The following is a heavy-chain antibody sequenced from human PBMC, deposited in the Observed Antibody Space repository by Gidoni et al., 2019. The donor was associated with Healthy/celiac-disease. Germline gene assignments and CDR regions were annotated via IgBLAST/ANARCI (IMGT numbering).Heavy chain of an antibody. D-gene: IGHD6-19*01. CDR1: SSSW. J-gene: IGHJ4*02. V-gene: IGHV3-7*03. CDR2: IKCDGSEK. Sequence: SSSWMHWVCQAPEKGLEWVADIKCDGSEKYYVDSVKGRLTISRDNAKNSLYLQVNSLRAEDMTVYYCVRLAHYWGQGTLVTVSS. CDR3: VRLAHY.